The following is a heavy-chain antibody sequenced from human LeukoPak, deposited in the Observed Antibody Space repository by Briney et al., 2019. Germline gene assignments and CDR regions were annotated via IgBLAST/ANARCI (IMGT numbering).Heavy chain of an antibody. CDR3: AKMVREFYTISYYFDY. Sequence: GGSLRLSCAVSGFTFSSYAMNWVRQAPGKGLEWVSGISGSGAGTYYADSVKGRFTISRDNPKNTLYLQMNSLRAEDTAVYYCAKMVREFYTISYYFDYWGQGTLVIVSS. CDR2: ISGSGAGT. D-gene: IGHD2-8*01. J-gene: IGHJ4*02. V-gene: IGHV3-23*01. CDR1: GFTFSSYA.